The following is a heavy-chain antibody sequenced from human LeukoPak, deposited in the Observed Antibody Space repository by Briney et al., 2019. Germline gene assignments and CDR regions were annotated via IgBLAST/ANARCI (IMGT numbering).Heavy chain of an antibody. J-gene: IGHJ5*01. CDR3: ARDIAPAGAWWFDS. Sequence: ASVKVSCKASGYTFTGYYMHWVRQTPGQGLEWLGWIDPKTAGTNYAQKFQGRVIMTRDTSITTAYMELNRLTSDDTAVYYCARDIAPAGAWWFDSWGQGTPVTVSS. CDR1: GYTFTGYY. V-gene: IGHV1-2*02. CDR2: IDPKTAGT. D-gene: IGHD6-13*01.